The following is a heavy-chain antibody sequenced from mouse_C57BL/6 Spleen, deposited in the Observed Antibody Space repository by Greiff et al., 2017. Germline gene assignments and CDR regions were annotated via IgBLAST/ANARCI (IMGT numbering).Heavy chain of an antibody. J-gene: IGHJ4*01. D-gene: IGHD2-5*01. Sequence: EVQVVESGGGLVKPGGSLKLSCAASGFTFSDYGLHWVRQAPEKGLEWVAYISSGSSTIYYADPVKGRFTSSRDNAKNTLFLQMTSLRSEDTAMYYCARPYYSNYYAMDYWGQGTSVTVSS. CDR1: GFTFSDYG. V-gene: IGHV5-17*01. CDR2: ISSGSSTI. CDR3: ARPYYSNYYAMDY.